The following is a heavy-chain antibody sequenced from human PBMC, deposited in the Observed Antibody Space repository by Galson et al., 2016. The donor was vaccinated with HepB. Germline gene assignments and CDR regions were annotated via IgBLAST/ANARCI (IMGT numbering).Heavy chain of an antibody. D-gene: IGHD2-2*01. CDR1: GYTFTNYG. CDR2: MSAYNGDI. V-gene: IGHV1-18*04. CDR3: ARSSSTNRGPDV. J-gene: IGHJ6*02. Sequence: SVKVSCKASGYTFTNYGFHWVRQAPGQGLEWMAWMSAYNGDIHLAQNLLGRVSVTTDTSTSTAYMEVRSLEPDDTAVYYCARSSSTNRGPDVWGQGTTVTVSS.